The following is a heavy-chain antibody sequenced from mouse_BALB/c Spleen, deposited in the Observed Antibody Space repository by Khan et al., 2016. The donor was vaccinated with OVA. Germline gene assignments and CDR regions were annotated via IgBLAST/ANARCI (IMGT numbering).Heavy chain of an antibody. Sequence: QVQLKQSGPGLVAPSQSLSITCTISGFSLTNYGVHWVRQPPGKGLEWLVVIWRDGSTSYNSALNSRLIISKDNSKSQVFLKMNSLQTDDTAMYYCARQPYYHYYIMDYWGQGTSVTVSS. CDR2: IWRDGST. CDR3: ARQPYYHYYIMDY. V-gene: IGHV2-6-1*01. J-gene: IGHJ4*01. D-gene: IGHD2-10*01. CDR1: GFSLTNYG.